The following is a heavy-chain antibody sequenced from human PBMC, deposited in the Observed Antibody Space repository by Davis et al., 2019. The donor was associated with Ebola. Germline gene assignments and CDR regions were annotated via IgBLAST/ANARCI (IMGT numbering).Heavy chain of an antibody. CDR2: VTHIGST. Sequence: PSETLSLTCAVYGGSLSGSCWSWIRQSPGKGLEWIGEVTHIGSTNYNPSLKSRLTVSIDTSKNQFSLKLISVTAADTAVYYCARLSGLGTTVDFWGQGTLVTVSS. CDR3: ARLSGLGTTVDF. V-gene: IGHV4-34*01. D-gene: IGHD1-7*01. CDR1: GGSLSGSC. J-gene: IGHJ4*02.